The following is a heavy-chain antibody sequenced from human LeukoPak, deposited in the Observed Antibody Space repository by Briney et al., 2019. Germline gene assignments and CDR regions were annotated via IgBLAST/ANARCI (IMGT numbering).Heavy chain of an antibody. V-gene: IGHV3-11*01. Sequence: GGSLRLSCAASGFTFCDYYMSWIRQAPGKGLEWVSYISSSGSTIYYADSVKGRFTISRDNAKNSLYLQMSSLRAEDTAVYYCAREGGAIGSGWVAFDYWGQGTLVTVSS. CDR1: GFTFCDYY. J-gene: IGHJ4*02. D-gene: IGHD6-19*01. CDR3: AREGGAIGSGWVAFDY. CDR2: ISSSGSTI.